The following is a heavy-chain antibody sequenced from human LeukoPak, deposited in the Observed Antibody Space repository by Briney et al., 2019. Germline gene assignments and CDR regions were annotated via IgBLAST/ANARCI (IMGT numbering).Heavy chain of an antibody. CDR2: IYSGGST. CDR1: GFTVSSNY. J-gene: IGHJ6*04. Sequence: GGSLRLSCAASGFTVSSNYMSWVRQAPGKGLEWVSVIYSGGSTYYADSVKGRFTISRDNSKNTLHLQMNSLRAEDTAVYYCAIRLRYFDWNYGMDVWGKGTTVTVSS. CDR3: AIRLRYFDWNYGMDV. D-gene: IGHD3-9*01. V-gene: IGHV3-53*01.